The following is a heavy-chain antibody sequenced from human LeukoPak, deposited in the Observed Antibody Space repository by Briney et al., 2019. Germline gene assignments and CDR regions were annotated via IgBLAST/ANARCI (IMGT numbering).Heavy chain of an antibody. Sequence: ASLKVSCKASGYTFTGYYIHSVRLAPGQGLEWMGWINPNGGGTNYAQKFQGRVTMTRDTSISTAYLDLSSLRSDDTAVYYCARSHDYTNYVGPWGQGTLVTVSS. CDR1: GYTFTGYY. CDR3: ARSHDYTNYVGP. V-gene: IGHV1-2*02. D-gene: IGHD4-11*01. J-gene: IGHJ5*02. CDR2: INPNGGGT.